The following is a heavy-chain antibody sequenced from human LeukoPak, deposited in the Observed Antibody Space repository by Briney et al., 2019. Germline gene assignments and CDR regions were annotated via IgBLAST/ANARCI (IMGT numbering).Heavy chain of an antibody. J-gene: IGHJ4*02. CDR2: ISSSNKFI. V-gene: IGHV3-21*01. Sequence: NPGGSLRLSSAASRVTFTIYSMNWVRQAPGKGLEWVSSISSSNKFIYYADSVKGRFTISRDNAENSLYLQMNNLRAEDTAIYYCTSGYEAADGRYYFDYWGQGTLVTVSS. CDR3: TSGYEAADGRYYFDY. CDR1: RVTFTIYS. D-gene: IGHD6-13*01.